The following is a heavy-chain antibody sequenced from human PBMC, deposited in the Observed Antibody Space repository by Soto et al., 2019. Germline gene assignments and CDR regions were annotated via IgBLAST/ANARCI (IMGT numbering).Heavy chain of an antibody. CDR2: IEQDGSEK. V-gene: IGHV3-7*01. J-gene: IGHJ5*02. CDR1: GFTFSSYW. CDR3: ARSQQLVLGRWFDP. D-gene: IGHD6-13*01. Sequence: VGSLRLSCAASGFTFSSYWMSWVRQAPGKGLEWVANIEQDGSEKYYVDSVKGRFTISRDNAKNSLYLQMNSLRAEDTALYYCARSQQLVLGRWFDPWGQGTLVTVSS.